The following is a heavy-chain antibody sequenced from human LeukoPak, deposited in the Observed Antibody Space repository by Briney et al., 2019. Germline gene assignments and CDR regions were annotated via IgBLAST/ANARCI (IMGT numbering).Heavy chain of an antibody. CDR2: ISAYNGNT. D-gene: IGHD3-10*01. J-gene: IGHJ4*02. Sequence: ASVKVSCKASGYTFTSYGISWVRQAPGQGLEWMGWISAYNGNTNYAQKLQGRVTMTTDTSTSTAYMELRSLRSDDTAVYYCASSVVRGVMRYYFDYWGQGTLVTVSS. V-gene: IGHV1-18*01. CDR1: GYTFTSYG. CDR3: ASSVVRGVMRYYFDY.